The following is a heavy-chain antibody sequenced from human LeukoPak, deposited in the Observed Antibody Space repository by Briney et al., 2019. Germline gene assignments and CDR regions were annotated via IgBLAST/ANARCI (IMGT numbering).Heavy chain of an antibody. CDR2: INPHSGGT. Sequence: ASVKVSCKASGYTFTSYYMHWVRQAPGQGLEWLGWINPHSGGTNFAQKFQGRVTMTRDTSISTAHMELSRLRSDDTALYYCARVRLESGLGYNHPYFDYWGQGTLVTVSS. CDR1: GYTFTSYY. D-gene: IGHD5-24*01. J-gene: IGHJ4*02. V-gene: IGHV1-2*02. CDR3: ARVRLESGLGYNHPYFDY.